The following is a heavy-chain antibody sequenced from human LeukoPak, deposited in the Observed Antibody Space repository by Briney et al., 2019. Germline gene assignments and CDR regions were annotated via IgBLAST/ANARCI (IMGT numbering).Heavy chain of an antibody. CDR3: ARDSITDCSGGSCHFDY. J-gene: IGHJ4*02. Sequence: GGSLRLSCAASGFTFSIYAMHWVRQAPGKGLEWVAVISYDGSNKYYADSVKGRFTISRDNSKNTLYLQMNSLRAEDTAVYYCARDSITDCSGGSCHFDYWGQGTLVTVSS. CDR1: GFTFSIYA. V-gene: IGHV3-30-3*01. D-gene: IGHD2-15*01. CDR2: ISYDGSNK.